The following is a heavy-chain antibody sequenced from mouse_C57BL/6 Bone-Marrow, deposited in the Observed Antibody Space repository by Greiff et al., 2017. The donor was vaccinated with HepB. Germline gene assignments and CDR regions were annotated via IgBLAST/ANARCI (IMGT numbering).Heavy chain of an antibody. CDR3: ARRLLLRYFAY. Sequence: DVKLQESGPGLVKPSQSLSLTCSVTGYSITSGYYWNWIRQFPGNKLEWMGYISYDGSNNYNPSLKNRISITRDTSKNQFFLKLNSVTTEDTATYYCARRLLLRYFAYWGQGTLVTVSA. D-gene: IGHD1-1*01. V-gene: IGHV3-6*01. CDR1: GYSITSGYY. CDR2: ISYDGSN. J-gene: IGHJ3*01.